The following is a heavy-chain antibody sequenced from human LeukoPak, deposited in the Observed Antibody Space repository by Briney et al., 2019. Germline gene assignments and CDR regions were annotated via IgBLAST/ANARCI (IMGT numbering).Heavy chain of an antibody. Sequence: GGSLRLSCTASGINFGDYAVSWVRQAPGKGLEWVSFIRVKAFGRTTEYAASVKGRFTISRDDSNNIAYLQMNSLKTEDTAVYFCTRDHNNVFDYWGQGTLVTVSS. CDR2: IRVKAFGRTT. CDR3: TRDHNNVFDY. V-gene: IGHV3-49*04. CDR1: GINFGDYA. J-gene: IGHJ4*02. D-gene: IGHD1-14*01.